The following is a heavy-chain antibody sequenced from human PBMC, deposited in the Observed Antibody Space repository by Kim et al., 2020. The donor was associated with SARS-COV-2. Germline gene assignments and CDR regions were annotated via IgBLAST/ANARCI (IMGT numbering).Heavy chain of an antibody. V-gene: IGHV4-39*01. CDR3: ARHTSSSWYEGDAFDI. J-gene: IGHJ3*02. D-gene: IGHD6-13*01. Sequence: LKSRVTISVDKSKNQFSLKLSSVTDADTAVYYCARHTSSSWYEGDAFDIWGQGTMVTVSS.